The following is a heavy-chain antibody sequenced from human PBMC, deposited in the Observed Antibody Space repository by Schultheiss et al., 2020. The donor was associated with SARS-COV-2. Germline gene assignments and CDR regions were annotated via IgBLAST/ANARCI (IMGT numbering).Heavy chain of an antibody. CDR2: INHSGST. D-gene: IGHD5-18*01. CDR3: ARWAGYSYGYPPAASRYYYYGMDV. Sequence: SETLSLTCAVYGGSISSYYWGWIRQPPGKGLEWIGEINHSGSTNYNPSLKSRVTISVDTSKNQFSLKLSSVTAADTAVYYCARWAGYSYGYPPAASRYYYYGMDVWGQGTTVTVSS. V-gene: IGHV4-34*01. CDR1: GGSISSYY. J-gene: IGHJ6*02.